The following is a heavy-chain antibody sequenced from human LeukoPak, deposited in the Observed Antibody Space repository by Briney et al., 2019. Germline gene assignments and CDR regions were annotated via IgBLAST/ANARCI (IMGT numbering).Heavy chain of an antibody. V-gene: IGHV4-59*01. CDR1: GGSISSYY. J-gene: IGHJ4*02. D-gene: IGHD4/OR15-4a*01. CDR2: IYYSGST. CDR3: ARDSMVAGTLDY. Sequence: SETLSLTCTVSGGSISSYYWSWIRQPPGKGLEWIGYIYYSGSTNYNPSLKSRVTISVDTSKNQFSLKLSSVTAADTAVYYCARDSMVAGTLDYWGQGTLVTASS.